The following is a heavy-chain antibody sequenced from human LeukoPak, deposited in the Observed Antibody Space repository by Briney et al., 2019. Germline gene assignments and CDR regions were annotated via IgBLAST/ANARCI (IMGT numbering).Heavy chain of an antibody. J-gene: IGHJ5*02. CDR2: IYYSGST. CDR3: ARSPISELGFDP. D-gene: IGHD6-13*01. V-gene: IGHV4-39*01. CDR1: GGSISSSSYY. Sequence: PSETLSLTCTVFGGSISSSSYYWGWIRQPPGKGLEWIGSIYYSGSTYYNPSLKSRVTISVDTSKNQFSLKLSSVTAADTAVYYCARSPISELGFDPWGQGTLVTVSS.